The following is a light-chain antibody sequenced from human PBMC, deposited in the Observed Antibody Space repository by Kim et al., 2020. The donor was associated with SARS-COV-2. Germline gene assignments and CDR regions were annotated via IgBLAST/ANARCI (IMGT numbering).Light chain of an antibody. Sequence: SSSVGDRVTITCRARHDISSYLAWYQQKPGKAPNLLISAASTLHSGVPSRFSGSGSGTDFTLTITGLQPEDFATYYCQELNSFPPFGQGTRLEIK. CDR3: QELNSFPP. J-gene: IGKJ5*01. CDR2: AAS. V-gene: IGKV1-9*01. CDR1: HDISSY.